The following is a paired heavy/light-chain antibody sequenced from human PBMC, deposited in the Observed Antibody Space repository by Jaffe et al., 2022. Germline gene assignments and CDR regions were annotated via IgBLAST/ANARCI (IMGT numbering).Light chain of an antibody. CDR1: SSNIGSNY. CDR3: TAWDGSLNVRL. CDR2: TNN. J-gene: IGLJ3*02. V-gene: IGLV1-47*01. Sequence: QSVLTQPPSASGTPGQRVTISCSGSSSNIGSNYVLWYQQLPGTAPKLLIYTNNQRPSGVPDRFSGSKSGTSASLAISGLRSEDEADYYCTAWDGSLNVRLFGGGTKLTVL.
Heavy chain of an antibody. CDR2: ITSTADYI. CDR1: GFIFSSYT. D-gene: IGHD1-1*01. J-gene: IGHJ3*01. Sequence: EVQLVESGGGLVKPGESLRLSCAASGFIFSSYTMNWVRQAPGKGLEWVSSITSTADYIYYGDSMKGRFTVSRDNAKNSHYLQMNDLRGGDTAVYYCAREIGTEAFDVWGRGTMVIVSS. CDR3: AREIGTEAFDV. V-gene: IGHV3-21*01.